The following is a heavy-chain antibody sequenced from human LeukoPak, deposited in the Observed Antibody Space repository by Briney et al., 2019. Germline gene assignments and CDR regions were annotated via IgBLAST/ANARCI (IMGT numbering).Heavy chain of an antibody. CDR2: INAGNGNT. CDR3: ARKDPGLYFDY. J-gene: IGHJ4*02. D-gene: IGHD7-27*01. CDR1: VYTFTSYA. Sequence: SVKISCKASVYTFTSYAMHCVRHAPGHKGVWMGWINAGNGNTKYSQKFQGRVTITRGTSASTAYMELSSLCSEDTAVYYCARKDPGLYFDYWGPGTLVTVCS. V-gene: IGHV1-3*01.